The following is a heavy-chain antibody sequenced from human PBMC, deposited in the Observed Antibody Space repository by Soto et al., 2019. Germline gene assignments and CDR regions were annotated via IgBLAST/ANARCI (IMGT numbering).Heavy chain of an antibody. CDR2: IYYSGST. V-gene: IGHV4-39*01. CDR1: GGSISSSSYY. Sequence: LSLTCTVSGGSISSSSYYWGWIRQPPGKGLEWIGSIYYSGSTYYNPSLKSRVTISVDTSKNQFSLKLSSVTAADTAVYYCARNEPYFYYWGQGTLVTVSS. J-gene: IGHJ4*02. CDR3: ARNEPYFYY.